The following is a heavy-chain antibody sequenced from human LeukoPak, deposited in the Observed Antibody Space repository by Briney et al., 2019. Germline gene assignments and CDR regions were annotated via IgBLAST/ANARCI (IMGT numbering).Heavy chain of an antibody. CDR1: GFTFSDYY. CDR3: AREGLGYSYAGY. V-gene: IGHV3-11*06. Sequence: KPGGSLRLSCAASGFTFSDYYMSWIRQAPGKGLEWVSYISSTSSYTNYADSVKGRFTISRDNAKNSLYLQMNSLRAEDTAVYYCAREGLGYSYAGYWGQGTLVTVSS. J-gene: IGHJ4*02. D-gene: IGHD5-18*01. CDR2: ISSTSSYT.